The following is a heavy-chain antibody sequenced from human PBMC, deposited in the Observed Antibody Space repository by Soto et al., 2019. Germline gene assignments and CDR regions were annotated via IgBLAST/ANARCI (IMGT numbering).Heavy chain of an antibody. Sequence: QVQLQESGPGLVKPSQTLSLTCTVSGGSISSGGYYWSWIRQHPGKGLEWIGYIYYRGSTYYNPSLKSRVTISVDTSKNQFSLKLSSVTAADTAVYYCARGYCSSTSCYGGNWFDPWGQGTLVTVSS. J-gene: IGHJ5*02. CDR3: ARGYCSSTSCYGGNWFDP. CDR2: IYYRGST. V-gene: IGHV4-31*03. D-gene: IGHD2-2*01. CDR1: GGSISSGGYY.